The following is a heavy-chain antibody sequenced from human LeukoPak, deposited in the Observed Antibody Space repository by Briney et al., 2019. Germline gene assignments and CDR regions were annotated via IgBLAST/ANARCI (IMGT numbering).Heavy chain of an antibody. D-gene: IGHD3-22*01. Sequence: GGSLRLPCAASGFTLSSYPMLWVREAPGKGLEGLALISYDGSNKYYADSVKGRFTISRDNSKNTLYLQMNSLRAEDTAVYYCARDPYDSSGYYLNWFDPWGQGTLVTVSS. J-gene: IGHJ5*02. CDR2: ISYDGSNK. CDR1: GFTLSSYP. V-gene: IGHV3-30*04. CDR3: ARDPYDSSGYYLNWFDP.